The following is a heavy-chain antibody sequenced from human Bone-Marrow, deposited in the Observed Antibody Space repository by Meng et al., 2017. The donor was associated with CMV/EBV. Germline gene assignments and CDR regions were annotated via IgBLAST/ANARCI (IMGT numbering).Heavy chain of an antibody. D-gene: IGHD3-3*01. CDR1: GGSISSSSYY. CDR2: IYYSGST. V-gene: IGHV4-39*07. Sequence: SETLSLTCNVSGGSISSSSYYWGWMRQPPGKGLQCIGTIYYSGSTNYNPSLKSRVTISVDTSKNQFSLKLSSVTAADTAVYYCARGWRITIFGVVIIDGGYFDYWGQGTLVTVSS. J-gene: IGHJ4*02. CDR3: ARGWRITIFGVVIIDGGYFDY.